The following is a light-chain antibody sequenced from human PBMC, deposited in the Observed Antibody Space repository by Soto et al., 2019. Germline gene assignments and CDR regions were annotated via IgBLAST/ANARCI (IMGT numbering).Light chain of an antibody. Sequence: DIVMTQSPDSLAVSLGEWATINCKARQSVLYSSNKKNYLIWYQQKPGKAPKLLIYDAADLETGVPSRFSGSGSETGFTFTISSLQPEDFATYYCQQYESLPLTFGQGTRLEIK. CDR1: QSVLYSSNKKNY. J-gene: IGKJ5*01. CDR3: QQYESLPLT. V-gene: IGKV1-33*01. CDR2: DAA.